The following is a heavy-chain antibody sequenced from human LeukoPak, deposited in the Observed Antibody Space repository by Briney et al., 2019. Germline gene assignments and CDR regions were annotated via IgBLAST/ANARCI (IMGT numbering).Heavy chain of an antibody. D-gene: IGHD6-13*01. CDR3: ARVQGSSWYLGRGRSYFDY. V-gene: IGHV1-18*01. CDR2: ISAYNGNT. J-gene: IGHJ4*02. CDR1: GYTSTSYG. Sequence: ASVKVSCKASGYTSTSYGISWVRQAPGQGLEWMGWISAYNGNTNYAQRLQGRVTMTTDTSTSTAYMELRSLRSDDTAVYYCARVQGSSWYLGRGRSYFDYWGQGTLVTVSS.